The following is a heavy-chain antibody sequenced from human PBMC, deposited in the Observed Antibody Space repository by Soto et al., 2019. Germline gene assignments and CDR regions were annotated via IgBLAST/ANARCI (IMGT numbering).Heavy chain of an antibody. D-gene: IGHD3-22*01. Sequence: GASVKVSCKASGYTFTSQNMHWARQAPGQGLEWMGVINPSVGSTTYAQKFQGRVTMTRDTSTSTVYMELSSLRSEDTAVYYCARDLIVVGVMAVWGQGTTVTVSS. J-gene: IGHJ6*02. CDR1: GYTFTSQN. CDR2: INPSVGST. CDR3: ARDLIVVGVMAV. V-gene: IGHV1-46*03.